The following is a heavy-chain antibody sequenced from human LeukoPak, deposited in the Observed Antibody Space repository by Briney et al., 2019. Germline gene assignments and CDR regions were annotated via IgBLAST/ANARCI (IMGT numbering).Heavy chain of an antibody. CDR1: GGSISSGDYY. CDR2: IYYSGST. J-gene: IGHJ4*02. V-gene: IGHV4-61*08. CDR3: ARGFAYGDTGSFDY. D-gene: IGHD4-17*01. Sequence: SETLSLTCTVSGGSISSGDYYWSWIRQPPGKGLEWMGNIYYSGSTNYNSSLKSRVTISVDTSKNQFSLKLNPVTAADTAMYYCARGFAYGDTGSFDYWGQGTLVTVSS.